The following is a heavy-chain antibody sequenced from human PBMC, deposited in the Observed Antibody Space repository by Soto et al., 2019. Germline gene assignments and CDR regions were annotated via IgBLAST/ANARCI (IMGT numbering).Heavy chain of an antibody. D-gene: IGHD3-10*01. V-gene: IGHV4-34*01. CDR1: GGPFSGYY. CDR2: INHSGPT. CDR3: ARGRSYYGAGSLNWFDP. J-gene: IGHJ5*02. Sequence: QVQLQQWGAGLLKPSETLSLTCGVYGGPFSGYYWSWIRQPPGKGLEWIGEINHSGPTNYNPSLKSRVTTSIDTSKNQFSLKLSSVTAADTAVYYCARGRSYYGAGSLNWFDPWGQGTLVTVSS.